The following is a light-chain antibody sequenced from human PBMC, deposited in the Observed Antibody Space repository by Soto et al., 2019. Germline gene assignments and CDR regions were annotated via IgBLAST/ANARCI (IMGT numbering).Light chain of an antibody. Sequence: QSVLTQPASVSGSPGHSITISCTGTSSDVGGYDYVSWYQQHPGKAPKLMIYEVSNRPSGVSNRFSGSKSGNTASLTISGLQAEDEAEYFCCLYIGATTYVFGTGTKVTVL. CDR1: SSDVGGYDY. CDR3: CLYIGATTYV. CDR2: EVS. V-gene: IGLV2-14*01. J-gene: IGLJ1*01.